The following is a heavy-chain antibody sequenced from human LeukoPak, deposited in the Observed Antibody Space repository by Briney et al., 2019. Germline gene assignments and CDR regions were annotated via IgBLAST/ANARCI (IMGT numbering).Heavy chain of an antibody. CDR1: GFTFSSYW. J-gene: IGHJ5*02. CDR2: INTDGSSP. V-gene: IGHV3-74*01. Sequence: GGSLRLSCAASGFTFSSYWMHWVRQAPGKGLVWVSRINTDGSSPSYADSVKGRFTISRDNAKNTLYLQMNSLRAEDTAVYYCARRNVQNYDFWSGYMGVDWFDPWGQGTLVTVSS. D-gene: IGHD3-3*01. CDR3: ARRNVQNYDFWSGYMGVDWFDP.